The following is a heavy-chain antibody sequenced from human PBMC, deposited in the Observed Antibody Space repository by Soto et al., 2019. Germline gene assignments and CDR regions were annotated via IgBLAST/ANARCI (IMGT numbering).Heavy chain of an antibody. J-gene: IGHJ4*02. Sequence: EVQLVESGGGSVQPGGSLRLSCAASGFTFSSYWMHWVRQAPGKGLVWVSRIKSDGSGTYYADSVTGRLTISRDNAKNTLYLQMNSLRAEDTAVYYCARGDGDYYDGNGYLGRHWGQGTLVTVSS. V-gene: IGHV3-74*01. CDR2: IKSDGSGT. CDR3: ARGDGDYYDGNGYLGRH. D-gene: IGHD3-22*01. CDR1: GFTFSSYW.